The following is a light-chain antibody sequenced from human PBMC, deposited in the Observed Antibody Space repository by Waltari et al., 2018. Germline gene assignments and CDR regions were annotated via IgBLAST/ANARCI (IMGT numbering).Light chain of an antibody. CDR3: QQYGDSRRYT. J-gene: IGKJ2*01. CDR2: GAS. Sequence: EIVVTQSPDTLSLSPGERATLFCRASESVSSSYVAWYQQKPGQAPRLLIYGASTRATGISDRFSGSESGTDFTLTISRLEPEDFAVYYCQQYGDSRRYTFGPGTKLEIK. CDR1: ESVSSSY. V-gene: IGKV3-20*01.